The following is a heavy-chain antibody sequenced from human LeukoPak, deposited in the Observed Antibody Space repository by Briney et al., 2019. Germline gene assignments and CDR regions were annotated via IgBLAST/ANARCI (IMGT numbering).Heavy chain of an antibody. J-gene: IGHJ5*02. CDR2: INPNSGGT. Sequence: ASVKVSCKASGYTFTSYAMKWVRQAPGQGLEWMGWINPNSGGTNYAQKFQGRVTMTRDTSISTAYMELSRLRSDDTAVYYCARDLLLSVVVVPADHENWFDPWGQGTLVTVSS. CDR3: ARDLLLSVVVVPADHENWFDP. D-gene: IGHD2-2*01. V-gene: IGHV1-2*02. CDR1: GYTFTSYA.